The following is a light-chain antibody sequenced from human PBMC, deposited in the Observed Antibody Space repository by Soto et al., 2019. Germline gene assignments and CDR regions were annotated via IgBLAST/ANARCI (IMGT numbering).Light chain of an antibody. CDR2: GNS. J-gene: IGLJ1*01. CDR3: RSYDSSLSGYV. V-gene: IGLV1-40*01. CDR1: SFNIGAGYD. Sequence: QSVLTQPPSVSGAPGQRVTISCTGSSFNIGAGYDVHWYQQLPGTAPKLLIYGNSNRPSGVPDRFSGSKSGTSASLAITGLQAEDEADYYCRSYDSSLSGYVFGTGTKLTVL.